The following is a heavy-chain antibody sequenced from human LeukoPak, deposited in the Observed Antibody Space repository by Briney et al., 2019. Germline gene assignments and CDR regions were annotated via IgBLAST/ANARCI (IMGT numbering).Heavy chain of an antibody. CDR2: IDYSGST. CDR3: ARIGHEDYYFDY. Sequence: PSETLSLTCTVSGGSISSYYWSWIRQPPEKGLEWIGYIDYSGSTNYNPSLKSRVTISVDTSKNQFSLKLSSVTAADTAVYYCARIGHEDYYFDYWGQGTLVTVSS. CDR1: GGSISSYY. V-gene: IGHV4-59*01. J-gene: IGHJ4*02.